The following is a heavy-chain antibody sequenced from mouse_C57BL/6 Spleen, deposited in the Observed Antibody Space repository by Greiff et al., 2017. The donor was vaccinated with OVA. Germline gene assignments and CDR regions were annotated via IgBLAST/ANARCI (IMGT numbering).Heavy chain of an antibody. CDR1: GYTFTDYY. CDR2: INPNNGGT. J-gene: IGHJ2*01. CDR3: ARCMITIDY. D-gene: IGHD2-4*01. Sequence: EVQLQQSGPELVKPGASVKISCKASGYTFTDYYMNWVKQSHGKSLEWIGDINPNNGGTSYNQKFKGKATLTVDKSSSTAYMELRSLTSEDSAVYYCARCMITIDYWGQGTTLTVSS. V-gene: IGHV1-26*01.